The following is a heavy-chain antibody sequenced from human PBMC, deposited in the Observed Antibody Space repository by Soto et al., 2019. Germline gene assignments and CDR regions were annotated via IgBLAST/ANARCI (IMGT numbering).Heavy chain of an antibody. CDR1: GFTFSDYY. D-gene: IGHD5-12*01. CDR3: ASYSRDGYNSPIDY. Sequence: PGGSLRLSCAASGFTFSDYYMSWIRQAPGKGLEWVSYISSSSSYTNYADSVKGRFTISRDNAKNSLYLQMNSLRAEDTAVYYCASYSRDGYNSPIDYWGQGTLVTVSS. V-gene: IGHV3-11*06. J-gene: IGHJ4*02. CDR2: ISSSSSYT.